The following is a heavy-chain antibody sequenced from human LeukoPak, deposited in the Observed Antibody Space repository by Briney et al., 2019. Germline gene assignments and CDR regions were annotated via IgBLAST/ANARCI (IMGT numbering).Heavy chain of an antibody. CDR3: ARDLDVVVPAAIRYYYYYYMDG. Sequence: PSETLSLTCTVSGGSISSYYWSWIRQPAGKGLEWIGRIYTSGSTNYNPSLKSRVTMSVDTSKNQFSLKLSSVTAADTAVYYCARDLDVVVPAAIRYYYYYYMDGWGKGITVTVSS. CDR2: IYTSGST. CDR1: GGSISSYY. J-gene: IGHJ6*03. D-gene: IGHD2-2*02. V-gene: IGHV4-4*07.